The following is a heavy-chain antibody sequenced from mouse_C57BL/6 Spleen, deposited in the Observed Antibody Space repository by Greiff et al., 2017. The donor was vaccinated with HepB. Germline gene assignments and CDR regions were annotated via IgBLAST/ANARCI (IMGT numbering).Heavy chain of an antibody. D-gene: IGHD2-2*01. J-gene: IGHJ3*01. CDR1: GYTFTSYW. CDR3: ARGGIYYGYDPFAY. V-gene: IGHV1-64*01. CDR2: IHPNSGST. Sequence: VQLQQPGAELVKPGASVKLSCKASGYTFTSYWMHWVKQRPGQGLEWIGMIHPNSGSTNYNEKFKSKATLTVDKSSSTAYMQLSSLTSEDSAVYYCARGGIYYGYDPFAYWGQGTLVTVSA.